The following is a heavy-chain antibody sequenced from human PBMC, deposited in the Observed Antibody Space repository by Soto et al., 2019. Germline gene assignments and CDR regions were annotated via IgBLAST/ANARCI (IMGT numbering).Heavy chain of an antibody. J-gene: IGHJ3*02. CDR2: IWYDGSNK. CDR1: GFTFSSYG. Sequence: QVQLVESGGGVVQPGRSLRLSCAASGFTFSSYGMHWVRQAPGKGLEWVAVIWYDGSNKYYADSVKGRFTISRDNSKNTLDLHMNSLRAEDPAVYYCLVSSVTRYCCGGSCYSSRDAFDIWGQGTMVTVSS. V-gene: IGHV3-33*01. CDR3: LVSSVTRYCCGGSCYSSRDAFDI. D-gene: IGHD2-15*01.